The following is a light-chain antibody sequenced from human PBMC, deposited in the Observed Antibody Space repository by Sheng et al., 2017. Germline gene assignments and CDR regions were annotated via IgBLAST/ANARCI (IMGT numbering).Light chain of an antibody. Sequence: QSALTQPASVSGSPGQSITISCTGSSSDVGGYIYVSWYQQHPGKAPKVMIYDVNYRPSGVSNRFSASKSGNTASLTISGLQAEDEADYYCSSYTSSSTQVFGGGTKVTVL. CDR1: SSDVGGYIY. V-gene: IGLV2-14*01. J-gene: IGLJ2*01. CDR2: DVN. CDR3: SSYTSSSTQV.